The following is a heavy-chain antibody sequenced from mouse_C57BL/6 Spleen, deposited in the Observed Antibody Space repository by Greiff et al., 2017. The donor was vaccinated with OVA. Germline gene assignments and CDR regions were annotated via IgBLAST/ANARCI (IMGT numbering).Heavy chain of an antibody. CDR2: IHPNSGST. CDR1: GYTFTSYW. D-gene: IGHD1-1*01. J-gene: IGHJ4*01. CDR3: ALHYYGSSDYARDY. Sequence: QVQLQQPGAELVKPGASVKLSCKASGYTFTSYWMHWVKQRPGQGLEWIGMIHPNSGSTNYNEKFKSKATLTVDKSSSTAYMQLSSLTSEDSAVYYCALHYYGSSDYARDYWGQGTSVTVSS. V-gene: IGHV1-64*01.